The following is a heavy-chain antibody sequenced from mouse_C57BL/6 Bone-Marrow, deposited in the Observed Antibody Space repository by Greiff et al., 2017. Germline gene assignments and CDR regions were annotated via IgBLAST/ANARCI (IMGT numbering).Heavy chain of an antibody. Sequence: EVQLQESGPALVKPGASVKISCKASGYSFTGYYMNWVKQSPEKSLEWIGEINPSTGGTTYNQKFKAKATLTVDKSSSTAYMQLKSLTSEDSAVYYCARGEFITTVVAPYYFDYWGQGTTLTVSS. CDR1: GYSFTGYY. J-gene: IGHJ2*01. CDR3: ARGEFITTVVAPYYFDY. V-gene: IGHV1-42*01. D-gene: IGHD1-1*01. CDR2: INPSTGGT.